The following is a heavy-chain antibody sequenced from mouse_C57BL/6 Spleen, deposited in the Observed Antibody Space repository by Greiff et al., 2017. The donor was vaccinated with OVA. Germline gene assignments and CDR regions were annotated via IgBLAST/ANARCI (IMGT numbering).Heavy chain of an antibody. Sequence: VQLQQSGPELVKPGASVKISCKASGYSFTGYYMNWVKQSPEKSLEWIGEFNPSTGGTTYNQKFKAKATLTVDKSSSTAYMQLKSLTSEDSAVYYCARGLLLRSLMDYWGQGTSVTVSS. CDR1: GYSFTGYY. CDR3: ARGLLLRSLMDY. J-gene: IGHJ4*01. V-gene: IGHV1-42*01. CDR2: FNPSTGGT. D-gene: IGHD1-1*01.